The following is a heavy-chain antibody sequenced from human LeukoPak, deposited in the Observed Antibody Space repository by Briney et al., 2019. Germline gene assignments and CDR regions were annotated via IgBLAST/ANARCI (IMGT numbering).Heavy chain of an antibody. CDR3: TRTHYYYDSSGYYVDY. CDR1: GFTFGDYA. J-gene: IGHJ4*02. Sequence: GGSLRLSCTASGFTFGDYAVSRFRQAPGKGLEWVGFIRSETYGGTTEYAASVKGRFTISRDDSKSVAYLQMHSLKTEDTGIYYCTRTHYYYDSSGYYVDYWGQGTLVTVSS. V-gene: IGHV3-49*03. D-gene: IGHD3-22*01. CDR2: IRSETYGGTT.